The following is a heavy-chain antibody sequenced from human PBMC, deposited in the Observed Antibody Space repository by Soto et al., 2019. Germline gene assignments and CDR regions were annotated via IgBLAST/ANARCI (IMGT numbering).Heavy chain of an antibody. J-gene: IGHJ4*02. D-gene: IGHD5-18*01. CDR3: ATESGSTYGYFDH. Sequence: SEPLSLTCPVSGGSGTSDGDYWTWIRQSPGKGLEWIGYISNSGSTCYNPSLKTRLSMSVDRSKNQFTLRLTSVTAADTAVYFCATESGSTYGYFDHWGQGTQVTVSS. V-gene: IGHV4-30-4*02. CDR1: GGSGTSDGDY. CDR2: ISNSGST.